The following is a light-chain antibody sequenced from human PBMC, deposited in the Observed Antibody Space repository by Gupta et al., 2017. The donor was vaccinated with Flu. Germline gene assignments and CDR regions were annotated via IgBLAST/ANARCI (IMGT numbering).Light chain of an antibody. CDR2: QDS. Sequence: SYELTQPPSVSVSPGQTASITCSGDKLGDKYACWYQQKPGQSPVLVIYQDSKRPSGIPERFSGSNSGNTATMTLSGTEEMDEDDYYCQEWDSSTVVFGGGTKLTVL. CDR3: QEWDSSTVV. J-gene: IGLJ2*01. CDR1: KLGDKY. V-gene: IGLV3-1*01.